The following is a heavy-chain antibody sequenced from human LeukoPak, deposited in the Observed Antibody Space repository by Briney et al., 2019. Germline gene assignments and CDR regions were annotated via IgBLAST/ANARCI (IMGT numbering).Heavy chain of an antibody. V-gene: IGHV5-51*01. CDR2: IYPGDSDT. J-gene: IGHJ4*02. Sequence: GESLKISCQGSGYRFTSYWIGWVRPMPGKGLEWMGIIYPGDSDTRYSPSFQGQVTISADKSISTAYLQWSSLKASDTAMYYCTSCSSWYGECDYWGQGTLVTVSS. CDR1: GYRFTSYW. D-gene: IGHD6-13*01. CDR3: TSCSSWYGECDY.